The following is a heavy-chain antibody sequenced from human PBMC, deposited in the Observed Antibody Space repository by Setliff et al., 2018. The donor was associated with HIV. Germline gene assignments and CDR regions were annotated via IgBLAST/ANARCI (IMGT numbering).Heavy chain of an antibody. CDR1: GGSIISGSYY. CDR2: IYTSGST. Sequence: SETLSLTCSVSGGSIISGSYYWSWIRQPAGKGLEWIGHIYTSGSTNYNPSLKSRVTISVDTSKKQFSLNLSSVTAADTAVYYCARDAGGSVGNYYFDYWGQGTLVTVSS. J-gene: IGHJ4*02. V-gene: IGHV4-61*09. D-gene: IGHD2-15*01. CDR3: ARDAGGSVGNYYFDY.